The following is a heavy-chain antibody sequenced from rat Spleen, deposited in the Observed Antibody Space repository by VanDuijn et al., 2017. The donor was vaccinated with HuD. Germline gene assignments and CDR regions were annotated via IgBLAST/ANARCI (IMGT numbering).Heavy chain of an antibody. CDR1: GFIFSDYY. Sequence: EVQLVESDGGLVRPGGSLKLSCAASGFIFSDYYMAWVRQAPTKGLEWVASITNTGGSTYYPDSVKGRFTISRDNAKSTLYLQMNSLRSEDTATYYCTRGDNNYDYWGQGVMVTVSS. CDR3: TRGDNNYDY. CDR2: ITNTGGST. D-gene: IGHD1-10*01. J-gene: IGHJ2*01. V-gene: IGHV5-20*01.